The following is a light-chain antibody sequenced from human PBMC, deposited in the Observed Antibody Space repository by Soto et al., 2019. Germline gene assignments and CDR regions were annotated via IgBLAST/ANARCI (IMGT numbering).Light chain of an antibody. J-gene: IGKJ1*01. CDR2: AAS. Sequence: EIVLTQSAGTLSLSPGERATLSCRASQSVSSGFLAWYQQKPGQAPRLLIYAASARATGIPDRFSGSGSGTDFTLTVSRLEPEDFAVYYCQQYHNSPRTFGQGTKVDIK. CDR1: QSVSSGF. V-gene: IGKV3-20*01. CDR3: QQYHNSPRT.